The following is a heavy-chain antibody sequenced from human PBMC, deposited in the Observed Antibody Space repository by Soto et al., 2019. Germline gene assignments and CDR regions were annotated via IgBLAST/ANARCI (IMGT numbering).Heavy chain of an antibody. CDR2: ISGGGDAS. V-gene: IGHV3-23*01. CDR1: GFTFSSYA. CDR3: ATIQAQRLANYFDF. Sequence: GGSLRLSCTASGFTFSSYAMDWVRQAPGKGLEWLSAISGGGDASHYADSVKGRFTISRDNSKNTLYLQMDSLRAEDTAVYYCATIQAQRLANYFDFWGKGTLVTVSS. J-gene: IGHJ4*02. D-gene: IGHD6-25*01.